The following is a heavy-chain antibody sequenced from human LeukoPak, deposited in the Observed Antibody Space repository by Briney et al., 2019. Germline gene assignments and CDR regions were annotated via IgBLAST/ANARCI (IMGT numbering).Heavy chain of an antibody. CDR3: ARLTVTNDAFDI. J-gene: IGHJ3*02. D-gene: IGHD4-11*01. Sequence: LRLSCAASGFTFSSYEMNWVRQAPGKGLEWIGEINHSGSTNYNPSLKSRVTISVDTSKNQFSLKLSSVTAADTAVYYCARLTVTNDAFDIWGQGTMVTVSS. CDR2: INHSGST. V-gene: IGHV4-34*01. CDR1: GFTFSSYE.